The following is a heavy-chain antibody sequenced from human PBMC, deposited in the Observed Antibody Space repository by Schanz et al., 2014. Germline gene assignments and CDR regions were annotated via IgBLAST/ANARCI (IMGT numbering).Heavy chain of an antibody. CDR3: ARDSGSSSWSPSDY. CDR1: GFTFSTTW. V-gene: IGHV3-23*04. CDR2: ISGSSENT. D-gene: IGHD6-13*01. Sequence: EVQLVESGGGLIKPGGSLRLSCLASGFTFSTTWMNWVRQAPGKGLEWVATISGSSENTYYADSVKGRVTISRDNSKNILTMQMSSLRAEDTALYYCARDSGSSSWSPSDYWGQGTLVTVSS. J-gene: IGHJ4*02.